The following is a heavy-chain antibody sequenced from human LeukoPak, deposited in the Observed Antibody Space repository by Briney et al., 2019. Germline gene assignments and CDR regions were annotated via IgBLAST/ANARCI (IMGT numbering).Heavy chain of an antibody. V-gene: IGHV1-2*02. CDR3: ARALRTDILTTDY. Sequence: ASVTVSCKASGYTFTGHFVHWVRQAPGQGPEWMGWINPNSGGAKYAQNFQGRVSMTTDTSISTAYMELRRLRSGDTAVYDCARALRTDILTTDYWAQGTLVTVSS. J-gene: IGHJ4*02. CDR1: GYTFTGHF. D-gene: IGHD3-9*01. CDR2: INPNSGGA.